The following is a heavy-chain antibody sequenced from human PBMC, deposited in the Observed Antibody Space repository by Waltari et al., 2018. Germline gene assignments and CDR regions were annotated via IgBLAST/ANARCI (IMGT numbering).Heavy chain of an antibody. CDR2: IYSGGST. CDR3: ARDISILSFDY. D-gene: IGHD5-12*01. CDR1: GFTVSSNY. J-gene: IGHJ4*02. Sequence: EVQLVESGGGLVQPGGSLRLSCAAAGFTVSSNYMSWVRQAPGKGLEWVSFIYSGGSTYSADSVKGRFTISRDNSKNTLYLQMNSLRAEDTAVYYCARDISILSFDYLGQVTLVTVSS. V-gene: IGHV3-66*02.